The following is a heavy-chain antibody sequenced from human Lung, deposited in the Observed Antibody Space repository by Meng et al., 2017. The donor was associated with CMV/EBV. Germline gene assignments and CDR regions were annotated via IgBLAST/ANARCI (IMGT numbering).Heavy chain of an antibody. D-gene: IGHD2-21*01. CDR2: IKEDGSGQ. CDR3: VRYANSHYGMDV. J-gene: IGHJ6*02. Sequence: GGSXRLXXAASGFTFTTFWMTWVRQAPGKGLQWVANIKEDGSGQWYVDSVKGRFTISGDNAKQSVYLQMDSLRVEDTAVYYCVRYANSHYGMDVWGQGTTVTVSS. V-gene: IGHV3-7*01. CDR1: GFTFTTFW.